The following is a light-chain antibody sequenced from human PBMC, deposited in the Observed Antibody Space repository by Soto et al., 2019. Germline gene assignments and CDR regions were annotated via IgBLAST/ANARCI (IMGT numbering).Light chain of an antibody. V-gene: IGKV3-11*01. CDR1: QSVSSY. CDR3: QQRSNWPWT. Sequence: EIVMTQSPATLSLSPWERATLSFRASQSVSSYLAWYQQKPGQAPRLLIYDASNRATGIPARFSGSGSGTGFTLTISSLEPEDFAVYYCQQRSNWPWTFGQGTKVDIK. CDR2: DAS. J-gene: IGKJ1*01.